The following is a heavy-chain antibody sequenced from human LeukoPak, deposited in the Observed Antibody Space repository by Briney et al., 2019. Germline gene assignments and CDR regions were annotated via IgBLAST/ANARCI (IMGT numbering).Heavy chain of an antibody. D-gene: IGHD5-18*01. CDR3: AKVDTAMDEFDY. CDR1: GGSFSGYY. Sequence: ETLSLTCAVYGGSFSGYYWSWVRQAPGKGLEWVSAISGSGGSTYYADSVKGRFTISRDNPKNTLYLQMNSLRAEDTAVYYCAKVDTAMDEFDYWGQGTLVTVSS. CDR2: ISGSGGST. V-gene: IGHV3-23*01. J-gene: IGHJ4*02.